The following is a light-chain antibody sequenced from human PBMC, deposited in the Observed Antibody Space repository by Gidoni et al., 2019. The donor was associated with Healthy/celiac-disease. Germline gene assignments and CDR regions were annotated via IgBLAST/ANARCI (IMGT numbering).Light chain of an antibody. CDR2: VAS. CDR3: QQYNDWPRT. J-gene: IGKJ1*01. V-gene: IGKV3-15*01. CDR1: QSVGSN. Sequence: EIVLTQSPATLSVSPGESVTLSCRASQSVGSNLAWYQQKPGQAPRLRISVASTRATGIPARFSGSGSGTEFTRTISSLQSEDFAVYYCQQYNDWPRTFGQGTKVEIK.